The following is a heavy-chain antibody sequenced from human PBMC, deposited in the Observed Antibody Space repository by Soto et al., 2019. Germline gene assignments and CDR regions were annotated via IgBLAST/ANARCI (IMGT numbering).Heavy chain of an antibody. V-gene: IGHV4-34*01. D-gene: IGHD5-12*01. CDR3: ARGQAGVVATH. CDR1: GGSLSGYY. J-gene: IGHJ4*02. CDR2: VKDGGHT. Sequence: QVQLQQWGAGLLKPSETLSLNCAVTGGSLSGYYWSWIRQPPGKGLEWIGEVKDGGHTNYSPSLRGRVTISSDTSTTPFSLRLTPVTASDTGVYCFARGQAGVVATHWGQGSLVTVSS.